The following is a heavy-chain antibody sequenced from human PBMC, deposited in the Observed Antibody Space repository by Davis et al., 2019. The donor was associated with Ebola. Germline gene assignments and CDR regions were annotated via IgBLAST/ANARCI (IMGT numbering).Heavy chain of an antibody. Sequence: GGSLRLSCAVSGFTFSRYAMTWVRQAPGKGLEWVSALSGSGGTTYYADSVKGRFTISRDNSKNTLYLQMSSLRADDTATYYCAKHHDIVVMMYAPGNYFDYWGQGTLVTVSS. J-gene: IGHJ4*02. D-gene: IGHD2-8*01. CDR1: GFTFSRYA. V-gene: IGHV3-23*01. CDR3: AKHHDIVVMMYAPGNYFDY. CDR2: LSGSGGTT.